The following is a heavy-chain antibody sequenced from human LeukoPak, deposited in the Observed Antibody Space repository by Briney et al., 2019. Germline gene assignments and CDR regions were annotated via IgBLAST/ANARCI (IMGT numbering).Heavy chain of an antibody. J-gene: IGHJ4*02. CDR3: ARGVRVVPAAIFSY. D-gene: IGHD2-2*01. Sequence: GGSLRLSCAASGFTFSSYSMNWVRQAPGKGLEWVPSISSSSSYIYYADSVKGRFTISRDNAKNSLYLQMNSLRAEDTAVYYCARGVRVVPAAIFSYWGQGTLVTVSS. V-gene: IGHV3-21*01. CDR1: GFTFSSYS. CDR2: ISSSSSYI.